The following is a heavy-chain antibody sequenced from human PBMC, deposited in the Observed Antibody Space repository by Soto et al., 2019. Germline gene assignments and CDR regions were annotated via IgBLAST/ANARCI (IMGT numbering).Heavy chain of an antibody. CDR3: ARGATVTQYDY. Sequence: QVQLQESGPGLVKPSETLSLTCTVSGVSVNSGSFYWAWIRQPPGKGLEWIGFGSYSGTTNYKPSLKSRVTISVVTARSQISLKVTSLTAADTAVYYCARGATVTQYDYWGQGTLVTVSS. V-gene: IGHV4-61*01. J-gene: IGHJ4*02. D-gene: IGHD4-17*01. CDR2: GSYSGTT. CDR1: GVSVNSGSFY.